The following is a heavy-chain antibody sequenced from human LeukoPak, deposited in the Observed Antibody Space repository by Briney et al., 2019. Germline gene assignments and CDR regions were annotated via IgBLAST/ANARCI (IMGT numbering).Heavy chain of an antibody. CDR3: VRASIQSSLDF. D-gene: IGHD3-3*02. J-gene: IGHJ4*02. CDR1: GFTFSNNG. CDR2: ISSSSSTI. V-gene: IGHV3-48*01. Sequence: GGSLRLSCAASGFTFSNNGMNWVRQAPGKGLEWVSYISSSSSTIYSADSVKGRFTISRDNAKNSPCLEMNSLRADDTAVYYCVRASIQSSLDFWGQGTLVTVSS.